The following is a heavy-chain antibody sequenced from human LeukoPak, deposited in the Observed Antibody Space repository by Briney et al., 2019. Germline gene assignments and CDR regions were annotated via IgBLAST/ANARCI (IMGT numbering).Heavy chain of an antibody. J-gene: IGHJ4*02. CDR3: ARDADSGYLRLPVY. CDR2: IIPIFGTA. D-gene: IGHD5-12*01. Sequence: GASVKVSCKASGGTFSSYAISWVRQAPGQGLEWMGGIIPIFGTANYAQKFRGRVTITTDESTSTAYMELSSLRSEDTAVYCCARDADSGYLRLPVYWGQGTLVTVSS. V-gene: IGHV1-69*05. CDR1: GGTFSSYA.